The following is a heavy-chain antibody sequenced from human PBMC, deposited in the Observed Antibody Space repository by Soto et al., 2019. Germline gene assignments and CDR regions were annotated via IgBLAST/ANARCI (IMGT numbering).Heavy chain of an antibody. J-gene: IGHJ4*02. CDR1: GYTFTSYY. CDR2: INPSGGST. D-gene: IGHD6-19*01. Sequence: GASVKVSCKASGYTFTSYYMHWVRQAPGQGLEWMGIINPSGGSTSYAQKFQGRVTMTRDTSTSTVYMELSSLRSEDTAVYYCARVRGSRTVAGTTDFDYWGQGTLDTVSS. V-gene: IGHV1-46*01. CDR3: ARVRGSRTVAGTTDFDY.